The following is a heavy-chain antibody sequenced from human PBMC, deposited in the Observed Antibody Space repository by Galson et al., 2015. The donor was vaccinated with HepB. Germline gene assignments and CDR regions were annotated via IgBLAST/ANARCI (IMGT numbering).Heavy chain of an antibody. CDR1: GFTFSSYW. CDR3: ARRTGSYFDVTLGQFDP. V-gene: IGHV3-7*01. J-gene: IGHJ5*02. CDR2: IKQNGNER. D-gene: IGHD1-26*01. Sequence: SLRLSCAASGFTFSSYWMSWVRQAPGKGLEWVASIKQNGNERYYVDSVKGRFTISRDNAKNSLYLQMSSLRAEDTAVYYCARRTGSYFDVTLGQFDPWGQGTLVTVSS.